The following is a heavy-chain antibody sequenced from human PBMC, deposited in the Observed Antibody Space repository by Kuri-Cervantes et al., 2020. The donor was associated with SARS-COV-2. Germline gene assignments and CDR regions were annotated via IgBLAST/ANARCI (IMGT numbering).Heavy chain of an antibody. V-gene: IGHV4-38-2*01. CDR2: IYHSGST. J-gene: IGHJ4*02. CDR3: ARHSYDFWSGSEPFDY. CDR1: GYSISSGYY. D-gene: IGHD3-3*01. Sequence: ESLKISCAVSGYSISSGYYWGWIRQPPGKGLEWIGSIYHSGSTYYNPSLKSRVTISVDTPKNQFSLKLSSVTAADTAVYYCARHSYDFWSGSEPFDYWGQGTLVTVSS.